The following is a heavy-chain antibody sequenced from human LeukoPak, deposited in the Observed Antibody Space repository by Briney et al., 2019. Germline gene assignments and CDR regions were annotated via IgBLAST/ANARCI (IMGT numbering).Heavy chain of an antibody. CDR3: AAQGVTKDY. J-gene: IGHJ4*02. D-gene: IGHD4-17*01. CDR2: IYYSGST. CDR1: GYSISSGYY. V-gene: IGHV4-38-2*02. Sequence: PSETLSLTCTVSGYSISSGYYWGWIRQPPGKGLEWIGSIYYSGSTYYNPSLKSRVTISVDTSKNQFSLKLSSVTAADTAVYYCAAQGVTKDYWGQGTLVTVSS.